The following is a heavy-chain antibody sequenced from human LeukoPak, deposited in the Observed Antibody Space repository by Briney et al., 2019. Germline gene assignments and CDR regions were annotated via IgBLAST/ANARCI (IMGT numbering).Heavy chain of an antibody. V-gene: IGHV1-46*01. CDR3: ARAIAVAGTCFDY. CDR1: GYTFTNYY. J-gene: IGHJ4*02. Sequence: ASVKVSCKASGYTFTNYYIHWVRQAPGQGLEWMGIINPSGGSTSYAQRFQGRLIMTRDTSTSTVYVELSSLRSEDTAVYYCARAIAVAGTCFDYWGQGTLVTVSS. D-gene: IGHD6-19*01. CDR2: INPSGGST.